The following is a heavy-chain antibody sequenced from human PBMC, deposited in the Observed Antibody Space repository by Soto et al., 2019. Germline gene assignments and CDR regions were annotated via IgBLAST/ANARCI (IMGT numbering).Heavy chain of an antibody. J-gene: IGHJ5*02. CDR2: INPSGGST. CDR1: GYTFTSYY. D-gene: IGHD5-12*01. CDR3: ARMDIVAYGWFDP. V-gene: IGHV1-46*03. Sequence: ASVKVSCKASGYTFTSYYMHWVRQSPGQGLEWMGIINPSGGSTSYAQKFQGRVTMTRDTSTSTVYMELSSLRSEDTAVYYCARMDIVAYGWFDPWGQGTLVTVSS.